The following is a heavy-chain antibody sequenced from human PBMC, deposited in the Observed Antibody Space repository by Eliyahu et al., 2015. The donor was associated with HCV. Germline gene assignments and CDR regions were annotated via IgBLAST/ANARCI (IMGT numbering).Heavy chain of an antibody. CDR3: ARDSTDVSETYLRYYFDY. CDR1: GFTFXSYG. CDR2: IWYDGSNK. V-gene: IGHV3-33*01. D-gene: IGHD3-16*01. Sequence: QVQLVESGGGVVQPGRSLRLSCAASGFTFXSYGMHWVRQAPGKGLEWVAVIWYDGSNKFHADSVKGRFTISRDNSKNTLYLQMNSLRAEDTAVYYCARDSTDVSETYLRYYFDYWGQGTLVTVSS. J-gene: IGHJ4*02.